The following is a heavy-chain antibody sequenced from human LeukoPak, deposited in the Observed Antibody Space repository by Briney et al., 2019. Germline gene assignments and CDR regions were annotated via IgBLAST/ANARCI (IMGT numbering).Heavy chain of an antibody. Sequence: PSETLSLTCTVSGGSISSYYWSWIRQPPGKGLEWIGYIYYSGSTNYNPSLKSRVTISVDTSKNQSSLKLSSVTAADTAVYYCARYVTRYYYDSSGYGLDYWGQGTLVTVSS. J-gene: IGHJ4*02. CDR1: GGSISSYY. V-gene: IGHV4-59*01. CDR3: ARYVTRYYYDSSGYGLDY. CDR2: IYYSGST. D-gene: IGHD3-22*01.